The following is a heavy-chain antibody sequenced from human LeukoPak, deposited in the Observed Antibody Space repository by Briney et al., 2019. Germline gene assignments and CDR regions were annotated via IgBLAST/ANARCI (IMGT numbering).Heavy chain of an antibody. CDR3: ARRTVTTEFGLDYSYMDV. J-gene: IGHJ6*03. CDR1: GFTFDDCA. V-gene: IGHV3-7*01. Sequence: GGSLRLSCAASGFTFDDCAMHWVRQAPGKGLEWVANIKQDGSEKYYVDSLRGRITISRDNAKNSLFLQMKSLRAEDTAVYYCARRTVTTEFGLDYSYMDVWGKGTTVTISS. CDR2: IKQDGSEK. D-gene: IGHD4-17*01.